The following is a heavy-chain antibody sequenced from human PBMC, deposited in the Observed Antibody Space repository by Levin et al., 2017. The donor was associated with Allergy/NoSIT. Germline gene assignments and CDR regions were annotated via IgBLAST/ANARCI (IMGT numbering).Heavy chain of an antibody. Sequence: GESLKISCAASGFTFTNYWMTWVRQAPGKGLEWVANIDQGGSGKYYVDSVKGRFTISRDNDMNSLYLQMNSLRAEDTAVYFCARTGDDYWGQGTLVTVYS. J-gene: IGHJ4*02. D-gene: IGHD4-17*01. V-gene: IGHV3-7*04. CDR2: IDQGGSGK. CDR1: GFTFTNYW. CDR3: ARTGDDY.